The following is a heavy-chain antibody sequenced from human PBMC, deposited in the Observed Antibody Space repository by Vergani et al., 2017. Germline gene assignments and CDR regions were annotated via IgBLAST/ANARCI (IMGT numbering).Heavy chain of an antibody. CDR1: GFTFSSYA. CDR2: ISYDGSNK. J-gene: IGHJ2*01. Sequence: VQLVESGGGLVKPGGSLRLSCAASGFTFSSYAMHWVRQAPGKGLEWVAVISYDGSNKYYADSVKGRFTISRDNSKNTLYLQMNSLRAEDTAVYYCARSDGDYEARWYFDLWGRGTLVTVSS. V-gene: IGHV3-30-3*01. D-gene: IGHD4-17*01. CDR3: ARSDGDYEARWYFDL.